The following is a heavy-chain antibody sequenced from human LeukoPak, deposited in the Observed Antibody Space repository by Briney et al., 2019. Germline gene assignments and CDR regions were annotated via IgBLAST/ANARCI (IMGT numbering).Heavy chain of an antibody. CDR1: GFTFSSYS. CDR2: ISSSSRYI. J-gene: IGHJ4*02. CDR3: ARDSEVYCYDSTCYLLDY. V-gene: IGHV3-21*01. D-gene: IGHD2-15*01. Sequence: PGGSLRLSCAASGFTFSSYSMNWVRLAPGKGLEWVSSISSSSRYIYFADSLKGRFTISRDNAKNSLYLQMNSLRAEDTAVYYCARDSEVYCYDSTCYLLDYWGQGTLVTVSS.